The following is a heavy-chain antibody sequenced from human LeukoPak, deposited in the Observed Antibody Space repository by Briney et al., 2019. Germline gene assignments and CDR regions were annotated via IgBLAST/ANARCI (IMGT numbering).Heavy chain of an antibody. CDR3: ARDLGGCGDRFCAYYFDP. CDR1: VHTVRSDR. Sequence: SRPPSRAASVHTVRSDRMSCVRETPVKGLERLAIIKNNGSHKYYADSAKGRFTISRDNSKNTVSLQMDSLRVEDTALYYCARDLGGCGDRFCAYYFDPWGQGIQVTVSS. CDR2: IKNNGSHK. D-gene: IGHD2-21*02. J-gene: IGHJ4*02. V-gene: IGHV3-33*01.